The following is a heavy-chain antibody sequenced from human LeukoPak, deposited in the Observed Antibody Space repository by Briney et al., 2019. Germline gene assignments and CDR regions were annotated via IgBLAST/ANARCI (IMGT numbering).Heavy chain of an antibody. D-gene: IGHD3-10*01. Sequence: GASVKVSCKASGYTFTGYYMHWVRQAPGQGLEWMGWINPNSGGTNYAQKFQGWVTMTRDTSINTAYMELSRLRSDDTAVYYCARDGANYYGSGSDYYYYGMDVWGKGTTVTVSS. CDR1: GYTFTGYY. J-gene: IGHJ6*04. V-gene: IGHV1-2*04. CDR2: INPNSGGT. CDR3: ARDGANYYGSGSDYYYYGMDV.